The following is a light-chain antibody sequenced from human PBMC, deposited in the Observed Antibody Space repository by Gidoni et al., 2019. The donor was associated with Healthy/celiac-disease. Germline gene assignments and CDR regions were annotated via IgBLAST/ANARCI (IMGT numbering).Light chain of an antibody. CDR2: CAS. CDR3: QQYYSTPCS. Sequence: DIVMTQSPDSLAVSLGERATINCKSSQSVLYSSNNKNYLAWYQQKPGQPPKLLIYCASTRESGVPDRFSGSGSGTDFTLTISSLQAEDVAVYYCQQYYSTPCSFXQXTKLEIK. CDR1: QSVLYSSNNKNY. V-gene: IGKV4-1*01. J-gene: IGKJ2*04.